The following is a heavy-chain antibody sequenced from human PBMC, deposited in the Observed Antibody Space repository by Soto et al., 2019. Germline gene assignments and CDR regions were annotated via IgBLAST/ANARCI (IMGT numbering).Heavy chain of an antibody. CDR2: ISYDGSNK. CDR1: GFTFSSYA. V-gene: IGHV3-30-3*01. J-gene: IGHJ4*02. CDR3: ARDILVWWYNNYFDY. D-gene: IGHD1-1*01. Sequence: PGGSLRLSCAASGFTFSSYAMHWVRQAPGKGLEWVAVISYDGSNKYYADSVKGRFTISRDNSKNTLYLQMNSLRAEDTAVYYCARDILVWWYNNYFDYWGQGTLVTVSS.